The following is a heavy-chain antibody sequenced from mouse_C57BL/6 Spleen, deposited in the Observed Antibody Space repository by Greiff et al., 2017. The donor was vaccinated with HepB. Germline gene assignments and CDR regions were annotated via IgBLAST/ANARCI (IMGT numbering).Heavy chain of an antibody. V-gene: IGHV3-6*01. D-gene: IGHD1-1*01. Sequence: VQLQQSGPGLVKPSQSLSLTCSVTGYSITSGYYWNWIRQFPGNKLEWMGYISYDGSNNYNPSLKNRISITRDTSKNQFFLKLNSVTTEDTATYYCARDRGRGYYGLFDYWGQGTTLTVSS. CDR3: ARDRGRGYYGLFDY. CDR1: GYSITSGYY. CDR2: ISYDGSN. J-gene: IGHJ2*01.